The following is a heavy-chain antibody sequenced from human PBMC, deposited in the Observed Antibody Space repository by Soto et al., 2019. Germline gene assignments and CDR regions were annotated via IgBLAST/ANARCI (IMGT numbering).Heavy chain of an antibody. V-gene: IGHV3-48*03. J-gene: IGHJ6*02. Sequence: EVQLVESGGGLVQPGGSLRLSCAASGFTLSSYEMNWVRQVSGKGLEWVAYISTSDTTKNYAESVKGRFTISRDNAKNSLYLQMNSLRAEDTAVYYCVRDQCMFCGLDVWGQGTTVTVS. CDR3: VRDQCMFCGLDV. D-gene: IGHD2-8*01. CDR1: GFTLSSYE. CDR2: ISTSDTTK.